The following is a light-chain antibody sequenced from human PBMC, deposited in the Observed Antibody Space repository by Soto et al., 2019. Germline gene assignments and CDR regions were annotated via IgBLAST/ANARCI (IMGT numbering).Light chain of an antibody. Sequence: TVLTQSPGTLSLSPGERVTLACRASQSINSNDLAWYQQIPGQAPRLLIYGTSSRATGIPDRFSGSGSGTDFTLTISRLEPEDFALYYCQQYGRLPITFGQGTRLEI. V-gene: IGKV3-20*01. J-gene: IGKJ5*01. CDR2: GTS. CDR3: QQYGRLPIT. CDR1: QSINSND.